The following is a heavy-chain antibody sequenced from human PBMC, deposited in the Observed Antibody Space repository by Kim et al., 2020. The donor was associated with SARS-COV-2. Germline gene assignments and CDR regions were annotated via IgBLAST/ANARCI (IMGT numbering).Heavy chain of an antibody. V-gene: IGHV4-39*01. D-gene: IGHD3-9*01. CDR3: ATTDYILTGYFVDY. Sequence: PSRKSRVTISGDTSKNQFALKRSSVTGADTAVYYCATTDYILTGYFVDYWGQGTLVTVSS. J-gene: IGHJ4*02.